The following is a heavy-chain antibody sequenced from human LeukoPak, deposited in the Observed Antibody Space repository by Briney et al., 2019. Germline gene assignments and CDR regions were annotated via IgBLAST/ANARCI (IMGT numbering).Heavy chain of an antibody. Sequence: GGSLRLSCAASGFTFSSYSMNWVRQAPGKGLEWVSYISSSSSTIYYADSVKGRFTISRDNAKNSLYLQMNSLRAEDTAVYYCARDLGYYYDSSGYYYTDWGQGTLVTVSS. CDR1: GFTFSSYS. D-gene: IGHD3-22*01. V-gene: IGHV3-48*01. CDR2: ISSSSSTI. CDR3: ARDLGYYYDSSGYYYTD. J-gene: IGHJ4*02.